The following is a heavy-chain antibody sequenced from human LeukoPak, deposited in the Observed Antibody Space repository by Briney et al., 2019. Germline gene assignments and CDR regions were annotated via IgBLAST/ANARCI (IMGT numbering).Heavy chain of an antibody. V-gene: IGHV3-23*01. CDR1: GFTFSSYA. Sequence: GWSLRLSCAASGFTFSSYAMSWVRQAPGKGMKWGSTINYNGDGTYYADSVKGRFTISRDNSYNTVSLQMNSLRDEDTGVYYCARDSEYSSSVDYFQHWGQGTLVTVSS. CDR3: ARDSEYSSSVDYFQH. D-gene: IGHD6-6*01. CDR2: INYNGDGT. J-gene: IGHJ1*01.